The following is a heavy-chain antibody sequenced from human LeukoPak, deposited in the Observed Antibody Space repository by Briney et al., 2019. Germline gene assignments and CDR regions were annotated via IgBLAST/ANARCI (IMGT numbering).Heavy chain of an antibody. CDR2: TSNDGSSI. J-gene: IGHJ6*02. Sequence: GGSLRLSCAASGFTFSTYWMRWVRQAPGKGLVWLSRTSNDGSSITYADSVKGRFTISRDNTKNTLYVQMDSLRPEDTAVYYCARGIWRSYGLDVWGQGTTVTVSS. CDR1: GFTFSTYW. V-gene: IGHV3-74*01. CDR3: ARGIWRSYGLDV.